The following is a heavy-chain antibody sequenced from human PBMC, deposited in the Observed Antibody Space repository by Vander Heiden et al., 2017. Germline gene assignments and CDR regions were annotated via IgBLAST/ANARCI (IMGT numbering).Heavy chain of an antibody. CDR1: GGSISSTSYH. J-gene: IGHJ5*02. CDR3: ARLRQKTYYYDSSGRAWFDP. CDR2: FYYSGST. V-gene: IGHV4-39*01. D-gene: IGHD3-22*01. Sequence: QLQLQESGPGLVKPSETLSLTCTVSGGSISSTSYHWGWIRQPPSQGLEWLGGFYYSGSTYYNPSLKSRFTISVDTSKNQFSLKLSSVTAADTAVYYCARLRQKTYYYDSSGRAWFDPWGQGTLVTVSS.